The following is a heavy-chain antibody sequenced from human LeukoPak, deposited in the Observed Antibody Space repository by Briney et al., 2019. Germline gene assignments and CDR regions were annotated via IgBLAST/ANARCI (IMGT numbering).Heavy chain of an antibody. CDR2: INQDGSER. V-gene: IGHV3-7*01. Sequence: GGSLKLSCVASGFTFSSYCMSWVRQAPGKGLEWVANINQDGSERYQVDSVKGRFTISRDNAQNSVHLQMNSLRDEDTAVYYCARARPNVVVGPPAAHFDSWGQEALVTVSS. J-gene: IGHJ4*02. D-gene: IGHD6-6*01. CDR1: GFTFSSYC. CDR3: ARARPNVVVGPPAAHFDS.